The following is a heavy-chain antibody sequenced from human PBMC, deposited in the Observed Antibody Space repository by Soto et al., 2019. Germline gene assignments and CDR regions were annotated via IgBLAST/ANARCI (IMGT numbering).Heavy chain of an antibody. D-gene: IGHD2-2*03. J-gene: IGHJ4*02. V-gene: IGHV3-74*01. Sequence: EVQLVASGGGLVQPGGSLRLSCAASGFRFRSYTMYWVRQAPGKGLVWVSRISSDGGTTTYADSVKGRLTISRDNVKNTLYLQMDTLRAEDTAVYYCGRVGNADGYYWGQGILVTVSS. CDR3: GRVGNADGYY. CDR2: ISSDGGTT. CDR1: GFRFRSYT.